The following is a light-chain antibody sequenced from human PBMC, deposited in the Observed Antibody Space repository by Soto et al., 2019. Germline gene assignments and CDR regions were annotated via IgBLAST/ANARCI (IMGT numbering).Light chain of an antibody. CDR1: QGVLYSSNNKNY. V-gene: IGKV4-1*01. CDR3: QQYYSTPRT. CDR2: WAS. J-gene: IGKJ5*01. Sequence: TPSPDSLSVSLGERATINCKSSQGVLYSSNNKNYLAWYQQKPGQPPKLLIYWASTRESGVPDRFSGSGSGTDFTLTISSLQAEDVAVYYCQQYYSTPRTFGQGTRLEIK.